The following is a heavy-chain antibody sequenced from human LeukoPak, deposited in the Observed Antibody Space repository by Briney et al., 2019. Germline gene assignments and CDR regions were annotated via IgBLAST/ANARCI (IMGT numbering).Heavy chain of an antibody. D-gene: IGHD3-10*01. J-gene: IGHJ4*02. Sequence: GGSLRLSCAASGFTFSSYSMNWVRQAPGKGLEWVSSISSSSSYLYYADSRKGRFTISRDNAKNSLYLQMNSLRTEDTAVYFCARDHYASGTYYDKNFDYWGQGTLVTVSS. CDR2: ISSSSSYL. CDR3: ARDHYASGTYYDKNFDY. V-gene: IGHV3-21*01. CDR1: GFTFSSYS.